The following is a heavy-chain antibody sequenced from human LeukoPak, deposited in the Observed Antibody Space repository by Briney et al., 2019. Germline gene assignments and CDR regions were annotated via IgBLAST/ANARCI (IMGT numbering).Heavy chain of an antibody. V-gene: IGHV3-30-3*02. CDR3: AKSALGSSWPEYLQN. CDR2: IWYGESNT. D-gene: IGHD6-13*01. CDR1: GFTFSSYA. Sequence: HPGRSLRLSCAASGFTFSSYAMHWVRQAPGKGLEWVAIIWYGESNTYYADSVKGRFTISRDNSKSTVYLQMNSLRFEDTAVYYCAKSALGSSWPEYLQNWGQGTLVTVSS. J-gene: IGHJ1*01.